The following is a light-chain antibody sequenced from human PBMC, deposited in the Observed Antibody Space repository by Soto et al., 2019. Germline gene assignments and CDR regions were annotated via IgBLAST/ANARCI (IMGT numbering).Light chain of an antibody. V-gene: IGKV3-20*01. CDR3: QQYGSAPT. Sequence: EIVLTQSTGTLSLSPGERATLSCRASQSVRSSYLAWYQQKPGQAPRLLIYGASTRATGISDRFSGSGSGTDFTLTISRREPEDFAVYYCQQYGSAPTFGQGTKVEIK. CDR2: GAS. J-gene: IGKJ1*01. CDR1: QSVRSSY.